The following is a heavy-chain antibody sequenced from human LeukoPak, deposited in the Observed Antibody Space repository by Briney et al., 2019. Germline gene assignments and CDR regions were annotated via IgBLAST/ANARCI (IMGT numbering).Heavy chain of an antibody. J-gene: IGHJ3*02. CDR2: IYHSGST. CDR1: GGSISSSNW. CDR3: ARGFDWLLSAGDAFDI. D-gene: IGHD3-9*01. Sequence: SGTLSLTCAVSGGSISSSNWWSWVRQPPGKGLEWIGEIYHSGSTNYNPSLKSRVTISVDTSKNQFSLKLSSVTAADTAVYYCARGFDWLLSAGDAFDIWGQGTMVTVSS. V-gene: IGHV4-4*02.